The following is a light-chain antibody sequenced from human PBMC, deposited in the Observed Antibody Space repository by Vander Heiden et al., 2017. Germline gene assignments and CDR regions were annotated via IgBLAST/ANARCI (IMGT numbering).Light chain of an antibody. J-gene: IGKJ1*01. Sequence: IQLTQSPSTLCASVGDRVTIACRASQSISTCLAWYQQKPGKPPKLLIYKASTLESGVPSRFSGSGSGTEFTLTISSLQPDDFATYYCQLYNDYSWTFGQGTKVEIK. CDR3: QLYNDYSWT. CDR1: QSISTC. V-gene: IGKV1-5*03. CDR2: KAS.